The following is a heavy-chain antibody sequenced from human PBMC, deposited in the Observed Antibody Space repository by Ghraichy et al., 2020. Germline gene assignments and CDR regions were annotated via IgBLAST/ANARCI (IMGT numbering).Heavy chain of an antibody. J-gene: IGHJ4*02. CDR3: ARGKWELPLGFDY. CDR1: GGSFSGYY. D-gene: IGHD1-26*01. V-gene: IGHV4-34*01. CDR2: INHSGST. Sequence: SETLSLTCAVYGGSFSGYYWSWIRQPPGKGLEWIGEINHSGSTNYNPSLKSRVTISVDTSKNQFSLKLSSVTAADTAVYYCARGKWELPLGFDYWGQGTLVTVSS.